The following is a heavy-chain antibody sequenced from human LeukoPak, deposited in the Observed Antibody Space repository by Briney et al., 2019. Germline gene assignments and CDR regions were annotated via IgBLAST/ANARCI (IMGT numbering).Heavy chain of an antibody. D-gene: IGHD3-22*01. CDR1: AGSISSGSYY. CDR2: IYTSGST. CDR3: ARNGINSYDSTVQNF. J-gene: IGHJ4*02. Sequence: KTSETLSLTCTVSAGSISSGSYYWSWIRQPAGKGLEWIGRIYTSGSTNYNPSLKSRVTISVDTSKNQFSLKLSSVTAADTAVYYCARNGINSYDSTVQNFWGQGTLVTVSS. V-gene: IGHV4-61*02.